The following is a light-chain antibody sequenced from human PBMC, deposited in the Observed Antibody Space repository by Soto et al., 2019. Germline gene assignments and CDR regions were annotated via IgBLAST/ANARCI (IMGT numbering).Light chain of an antibody. CDR2: RDS. Sequence: SYELTQPLSVSVALGQTARITCGGNNIGSKNVHWYQQKPGQASVLVIYRDSNRPSGIPERFSGSNSGNTATLTISRAQAGDEADYYCQVWDSSTASEVFGGGTKLTVL. CDR3: QVWDSSTASEV. V-gene: IGLV3-9*01. CDR1: NIGSKN. J-gene: IGLJ3*02.